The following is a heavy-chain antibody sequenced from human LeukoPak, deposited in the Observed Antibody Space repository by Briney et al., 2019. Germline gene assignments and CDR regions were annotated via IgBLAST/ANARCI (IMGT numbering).Heavy chain of an antibody. CDR3: ASHGYSRSS. CDR1: GFNFNTYG. D-gene: IGHD6-13*01. J-gene: IGHJ5*02. Sequence: GGSLRLSCATSGFNFNTYGINWVRQAPGKGLEWVSTITSGNSFIHYADSVKGRFTISRDNAKNSVYLQMNSLRAEDTAVYYCASHGYSRSSWGQGTLVTVSS. V-gene: IGHV3-21*01. CDR2: ITSGNSFI.